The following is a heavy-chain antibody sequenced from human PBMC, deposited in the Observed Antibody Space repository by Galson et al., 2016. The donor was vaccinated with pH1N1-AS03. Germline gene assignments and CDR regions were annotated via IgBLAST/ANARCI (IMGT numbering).Heavy chain of an antibody. D-gene: IGHD2-21*02. J-gene: IGHJ4*02. V-gene: IGHV3-15*01. CDR3: TADLSAVTAGGIDY. CDR1: GFTFNNAW. Sequence: SLRLSCAASGFTFNNAWMIWVRQAPGKGLVWVGRLKGTTDVGTTDYAAPVKGRFIISRDDSKNTLYLQMNSLKTEDTAVYYCTADLSAVTAGGIDYWGRGTLVTVSS. CDR2: LKGTTDVGTT.